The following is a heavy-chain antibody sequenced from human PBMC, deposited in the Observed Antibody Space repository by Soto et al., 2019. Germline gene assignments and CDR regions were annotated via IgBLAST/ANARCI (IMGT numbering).Heavy chain of an antibody. Sequence: QVQLVQSGAEVKKPGSSVKVSCKASGGTFSSYTISWVRQAPGQGLEWMGRIIPILGIANYAQKFQGRVTITADKSTSTAYMELSSLRSEDTVVYYCALGCSSTSCLYGMDVWGQGTTVTVSS. D-gene: IGHD2-2*01. CDR2: IIPILGIA. V-gene: IGHV1-69*02. CDR1: GGTFSSYT. J-gene: IGHJ6*02. CDR3: ALGCSSTSCLYGMDV.